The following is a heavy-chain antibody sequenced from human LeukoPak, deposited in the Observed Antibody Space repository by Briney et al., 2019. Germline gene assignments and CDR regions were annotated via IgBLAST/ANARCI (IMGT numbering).Heavy chain of an antibody. CDR2: ISACNGNT. CDR1: GYTFTSYG. J-gene: IGHJ4*02. D-gene: IGHD3-9*01. CDR3: ARQTSYYDILTGYYIDDY. Sequence: ASVKVSCKASGYTFTSYGISWVRQAPGQGLEWMGWISACNGNTNYAQKLQGRVTMTTDTSTSTAYMELRSLRSDDTAVYYCARQTSYYDILTGYYIDDYWGQGTLVTVSS. V-gene: IGHV1-18*01.